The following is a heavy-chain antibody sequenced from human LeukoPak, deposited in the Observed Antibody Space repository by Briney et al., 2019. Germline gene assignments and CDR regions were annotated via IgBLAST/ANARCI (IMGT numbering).Heavy chain of an antibody. J-gene: IGHJ4*02. V-gene: IGHV1-18*01. Sequence: GASVKVSCKASGYTFTSYGISWARQAPGQGLEWMGWISAYNGNTNYAQKLQGRVTMTTDTSTSTAYMELRSLRSDDTAVYYCARGTYYYGSGGYHHFDYWGQGTLVTVSS. CDR1: GYTFTSYG. CDR2: ISAYNGNT. CDR3: ARGTYYYGSGGYHHFDY. D-gene: IGHD3-10*01.